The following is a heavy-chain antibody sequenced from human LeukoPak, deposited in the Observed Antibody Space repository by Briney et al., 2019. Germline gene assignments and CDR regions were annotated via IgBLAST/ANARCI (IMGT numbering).Heavy chain of an antibody. CDR3: ARDTRSGWFTSFFYYYMDV. V-gene: IGHV3-48*03. D-gene: IGHD6-19*01. CDR2: ISSSGSTI. Sequence: SGGSLRLSCAASGFTFSSYEMNWVRQAPGKGLEWVSYISSSGSTIYYADSVKGRFTISRDNAKNSLYLQMNSLRAEDTAVYYCARDTRSGWFTSFFYYYMDVWGKGTTVTVSS. CDR1: GFTFSSYE. J-gene: IGHJ6*03.